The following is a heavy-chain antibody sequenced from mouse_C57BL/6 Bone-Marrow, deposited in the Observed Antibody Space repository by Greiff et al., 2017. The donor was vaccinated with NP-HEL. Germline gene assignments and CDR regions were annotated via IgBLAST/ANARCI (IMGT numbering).Heavy chain of an antibody. CDR3: TRSYGSTRYAMDY. CDR2: IYPGNSDT. J-gene: IGHJ4*01. CDR1: GYTFTSYW. Sequence: EVQLQQSGTVLARPGASVKMSCKTSGYTFTSYWMHWVKQRPGQGLEWIGAIYPGNSDTSYNQKFKGKAKLTAVTSASTAYMELSSLTNEDSAVYYCTRSYGSTRYAMDYWGQGTSVTVSS. D-gene: IGHD1-1*01. V-gene: IGHV1-5*01.